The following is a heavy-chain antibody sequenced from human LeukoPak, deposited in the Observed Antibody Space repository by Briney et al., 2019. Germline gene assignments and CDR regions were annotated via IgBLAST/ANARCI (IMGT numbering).Heavy chain of an antibody. CDR1: GYTFNGYY. J-gene: IGHJ3*02. D-gene: IGHD3-3*01. V-gene: IGHV1-2*02. Sequence: ASVNVSCKASGYTFNGYYLHWVRQAPGQGLEWMGWINPNSGVTKFAQQFQGRVTMTWDTSVSTAYMELSRLTSDDTAMYYCARFGVVTNDAFDIWGQGTMVTNSS. CDR3: ARFGVVTNDAFDI. CDR2: INPNSGVT.